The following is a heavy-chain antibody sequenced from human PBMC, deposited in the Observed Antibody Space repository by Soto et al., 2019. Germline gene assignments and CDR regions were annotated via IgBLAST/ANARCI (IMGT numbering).Heavy chain of an antibody. D-gene: IGHD3-22*01. CDR1: GFTFSSYA. V-gene: IGHV3-23*01. CDR2: ISGSGGST. J-gene: IGHJ4*02. CDR3: ARSLYYYGSSGYQ. Sequence: EVQLLESGGGLVQPGGSLRLSCAASGFTFSSYAMSWVRQAPGKGLEWVSAISGSGGSTYYADSVKGRFTISRDNSKNTLYLQMSSLRAEDTAVYYCARSLYYYGSSGYQWGQGTLVTVSS.